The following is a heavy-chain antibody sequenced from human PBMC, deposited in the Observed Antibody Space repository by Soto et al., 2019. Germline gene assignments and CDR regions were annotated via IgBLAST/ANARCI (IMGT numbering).Heavy chain of an antibody. V-gene: IGHV4-34*01. CDR1: GGSFIDYS. Sequence: SETLSLTCAVYGGSFIDYSWGWIRQPPGTGLEWIGEINHSGSANYNPSLKSRVTISVDTSKNQFSLKLSSVTAADTAVYYCARLTWALVLDYWGQGTLVTVSS. J-gene: IGHJ4*02. D-gene: IGHD6-13*01. CDR2: INHSGSA. CDR3: ARLTWALVLDY.